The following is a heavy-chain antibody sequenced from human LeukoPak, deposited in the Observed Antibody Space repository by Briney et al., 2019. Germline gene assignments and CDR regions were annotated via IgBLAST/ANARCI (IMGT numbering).Heavy chain of an antibody. CDR2: ISSDGTNK. CDR3: ARDPVTTWGYFDY. Sequence: VQPGRSLRLSCAASGFTFRNYAIHWVRQAPGKGLEWVAVISSDGTNKNYADSVKGRFTISRDKAKNTVYLQVNSLRSEDTAVYYCARDPVTTWGYFDYRGQGTLVTVSS. V-gene: IGHV3-30-3*01. J-gene: IGHJ4*02. D-gene: IGHD4-17*01. CDR1: GFTFRNYA.